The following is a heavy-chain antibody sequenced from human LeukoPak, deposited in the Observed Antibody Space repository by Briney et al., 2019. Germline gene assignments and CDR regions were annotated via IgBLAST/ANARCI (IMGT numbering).Heavy chain of an antibody. V-gene: IGHV1-18*01. CDR3: ARDLDYDFWSGYYGTGYYYYGMDV. Sequence: ASVKVSCKASGGTFSSYAISWVRQAPGQGLEWMGWISAYNGNTNYAQKLQGRVTMTTDTSTSTAYMELRSLRSDDTAVYYCARDLDYDFWSGYYGTGYYYYGMDVWGQGTTVTVSS. D-gene: IGHD3-3*01. CDR2: ISAYNGNT. CDR1: GGTFSSYA. J-gene: IGHJ6*02.